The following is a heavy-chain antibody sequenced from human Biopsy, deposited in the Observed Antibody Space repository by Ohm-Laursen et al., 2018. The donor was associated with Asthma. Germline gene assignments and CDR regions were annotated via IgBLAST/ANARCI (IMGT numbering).Heavy chain of an antibody. CDR1: GFTFSSYG. CDR3: ARGLDYSGRSGFDH. J-gene: IGHJ4*02. V-gene: IGHV3-33*05. CDR2: MSYDGSIK. D-gene: IGHD3-10*01. Sequence: SLRLSCAASGFTFSSYGMDRVRQAPGKGLEWVALMSYDGSIKDYADSVKGRFTISRDNSMNTLYLHMNSLRVEDTAVYYCARGLDYSGRSGFDHWGQGTLVTVSS.